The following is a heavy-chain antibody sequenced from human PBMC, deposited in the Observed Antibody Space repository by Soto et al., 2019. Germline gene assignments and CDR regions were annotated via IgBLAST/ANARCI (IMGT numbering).Heavy chain of an antibody. J-gene: IGHJ3*02. Sequence: PGGSLRLSCAASGFTFSSYGMHWVRQAPGKGLEWVAVISYDGSNKYYADSVKGRFTISRDNSKNTLYLQMNSLRAEDTAVYYCAKDRTATRRPDNAFDIWGQGTMVTVSS. CDR2: ISYDGSNK. CDR1: GFTFSSYG. CDR3: AKDRTATRRPDNAFDI. D-gene: IGHD2-15*01. V-gene: IGHV3-30*18.